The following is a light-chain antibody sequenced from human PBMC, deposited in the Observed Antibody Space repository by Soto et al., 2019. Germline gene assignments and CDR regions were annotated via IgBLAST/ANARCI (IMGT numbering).Light chain of an antibody. V-gene: IGKV3-20*01. CDR2: GAS. J-gene: IGKJ5*01. CDR1: QSVSSHY. Sequence: EIVLTQSPGTLSLSPGERATLSCRASQSVSSHYLAWYQQKPGQAPRLLIYGASNRATGIADRFSGSGSGTEFTLTISSLQSDDFATYYCQQYSTYPITFGQGTRLEIK. CDR3: QQYSTYPIT.